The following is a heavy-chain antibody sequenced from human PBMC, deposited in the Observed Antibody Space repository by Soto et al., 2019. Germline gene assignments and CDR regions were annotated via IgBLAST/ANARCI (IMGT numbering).Heavy chain of an antibody. V-gene: IGHV3-48*01. CDR2: ISSSSSTI. D-gene: IGHD5-12*01. CDR1: GFTFSSYS. CDR3: AKDRSGYDYGISDY. Sequence: GGALRLSCEVSGFTFSSYSMNWVRQAPGKGLEWVSYISSSSSTIYYADSVKGRFTISRDNAKNSLYLQMNSLRAEDTAVYYCAKDRSGYDYGISDYWGQGTLVTVSS. J-gene: IGHJ4*02.